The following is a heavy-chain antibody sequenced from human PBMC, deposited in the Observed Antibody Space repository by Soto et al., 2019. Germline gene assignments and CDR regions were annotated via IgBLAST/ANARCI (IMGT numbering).Heavy chain of an antibody. D-gene: IGHD6-13*01. CDR3: ARAEQQLPGFWFDP. V-gene: IGHV4-31*03. J-gene: IGHJ5*02. CDR2: IYYSGST. Sequence: SETLSLTCTVSGGSISSGGYYWSWIRQHPGKGLEWIGYIYYSGSTYYNPSLKSRVTISVDTSKNQFSLKLSSVTAADTAVYYCARAEQQLPGFWFDPWGQGTLVTVSS. CDR1: GGSISSGGYY.